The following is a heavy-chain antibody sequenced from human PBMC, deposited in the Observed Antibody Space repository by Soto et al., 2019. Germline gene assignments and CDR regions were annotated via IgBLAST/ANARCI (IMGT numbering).Heavy chain of an antibody. CDR2: ISYDGSNK. CDR1: GSTFSSYG. V-gene: IGHV3-30*03. Sequence: GGSLRLSCAASGSTFSSYGMRWVRQAPGKGLEWVAVISYDGSNKYYPGSVKGRFTISRENAKNSLYLQMNSLRAGDTAVYYCARGAVDTAMAIDYWGQGTLVTVSS. D-gene: IGHD5-18*01. CDR3: ARGAVDTAMAIDY. J-gene: IGHJ4*02.